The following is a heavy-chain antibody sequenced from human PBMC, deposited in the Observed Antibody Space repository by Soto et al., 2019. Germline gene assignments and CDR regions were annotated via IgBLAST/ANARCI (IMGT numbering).Heavy chain of an antibody. CDR1: GFTFSSYA. Sequence: GGSLRLSCSASGFTFSSYAMSWVRQAPGKGLEWVSAISGSGGSTYYADSVKGRFTISRDNSKNTLYLQMNSLRAEDTAVYYCAKDPPVELRYFDWLPEYFDYWGQGTLVTVSS. D-gene: IGHD3-9*01. CDR2: ISGSGGST. J-gene: IGHJ4*02. V-gene: IGHV3-23*01. CDR3: AKDPPVELRYFDWLPEYFDY.